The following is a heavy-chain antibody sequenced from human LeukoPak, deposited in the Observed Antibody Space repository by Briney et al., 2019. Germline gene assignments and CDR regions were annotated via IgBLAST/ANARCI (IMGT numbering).Heavy chain of an antibody. CDR2: IWYDGSNK. Sequence: GGSLRLSCAASGFTFSSYGMHWVRQAPGKGLEWVAVIWYDGSNKYYADSVKGRFTISRDNSKNTLYLQMNSLRAEDTAVYYCANRMITFGGVIGHAFDYWGQGTLVTVSS. V-gene: IGHV3-33*06. J-gene: IGHJ4*02. D-gene: IGHD3-16*02. CDR3: ANRMITFGGVIGHAFDY. CDR1: GFTFSSYG.